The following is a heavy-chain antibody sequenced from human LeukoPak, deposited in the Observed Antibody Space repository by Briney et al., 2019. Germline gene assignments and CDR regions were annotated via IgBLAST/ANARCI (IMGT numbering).Heavy chain of an antibody. CDR3: ARTINWNDAIDHSDY. CDR2: ISAYNGNT. Sequence: ASVKVSCKASGYTFTSYGISWVRQAPGQGLEWMGWISAYNGNTNYAQKLQGRVTITTDTSTSTAYMELRSLRSDDTAVYYCARTINWNDAIDHSDYWGQGTLVTVSS. CDR1: GYTFTSYG. J-gene: IGHJ4*02. D-gene: IGHD1-20*01. V-gene: IGHV1-18*01.